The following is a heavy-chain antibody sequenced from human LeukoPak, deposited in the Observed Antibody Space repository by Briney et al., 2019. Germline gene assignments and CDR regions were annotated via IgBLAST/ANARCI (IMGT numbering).Heavy chain of an antibody. J-gene: IGHJ4*02. Sequence: SETLSLTCTVSGGSISSYYWSWIRQPAGKGLEWIGRIYSTGSTNYNRSLKSRVTMSVDTSKNQFSLRLRSVTAADTAVYYCSRQIASPGTAGFDFWGQGALVTVSS. D-gene: IGHD6-13*01. CDR2: IYSTGST. CDR3: SRQIASPGTAGFDF. CDR1: GGSISSYY. V-gene: IGHV4-4*07.